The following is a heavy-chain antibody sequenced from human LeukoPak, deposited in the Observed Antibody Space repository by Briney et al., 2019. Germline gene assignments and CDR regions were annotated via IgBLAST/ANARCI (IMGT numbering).Heavy chain of an antibody. V-gene: IGHV3-23*01. CDR2: ISGSGGSP. D-gene: IGHD2-2*02. CDR1: GFTFSSYA. J-gene: IGHJ4*02. CDR3: ARHKYQLLYFLDY. Sequence: GGSLRLSCVASGFTFSSYAMSWVRQAPGKGPEWVSTISGSGGSPYYADSVKGRLTISRGNSKDTMYLRIKSLRAEDTAVYYCARHKYQLLYFLDYWGQGTLVTVSS.